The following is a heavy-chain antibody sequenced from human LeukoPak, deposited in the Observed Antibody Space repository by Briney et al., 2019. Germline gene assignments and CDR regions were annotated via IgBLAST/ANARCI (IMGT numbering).Heavy chain of an antibody. CDR3: ARGGGYCSSTSCLYY. CDR2: IYYSGST. V-gene: IGHV4-59*01. D-gene: IGHD2-2*01. Sequence: PSETLSLTCTVSGGSISSYYWSWTRQPPGKGLEWIGYIYYSGSTNYNPSLKSRVTISVDTSKDQFSLKLSSVTAADTAVYYCARGGGYCSSTSCLYYWGQGTLVTVSS. J-gene: IGHJ4*02. CDR1: GGSISSYY.